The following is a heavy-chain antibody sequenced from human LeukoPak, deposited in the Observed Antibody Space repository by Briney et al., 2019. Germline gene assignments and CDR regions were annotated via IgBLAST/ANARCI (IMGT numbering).Heavy chain of an antibody. Sequence: GESLKISCKTSGYNFTNYWIGWVRQMPGKGLEWMGIIYPGDSDTRYSPSFQGQISFSADKSITTAYLQWSSLKASDTAMYYCARLFITGTTSWFDPWGQGTLVTVSS. D-gene: IGHD1-20*01. CDR3: ARLFITGTTSWFDP. CDR2: IYPGDSDT. J-gene: IGHJ5*02. CDR1: GYNFTNYW. V-gene: IGHV5-51*01.